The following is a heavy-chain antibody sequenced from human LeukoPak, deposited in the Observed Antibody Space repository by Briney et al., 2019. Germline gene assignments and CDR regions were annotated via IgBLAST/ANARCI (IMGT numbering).Heavy chain of an antibody. CDR3: ATETDDY. CDR2: IYSGGGT. V-gene: IGHV3-66*01. J-gene: IGHJ4*02. D-gene: IGHD2-21*02. CDR1: GFTFDDYG. Sequence: PGGSLRLSCAASGFTFDDYGMSWVRQAPGKGLEWVSVIYSGGGTYYADSVKGRFTISRDNSKNTVYLQMNSLRAEDTAVYYCATETDDYWGQGTLVTASS.